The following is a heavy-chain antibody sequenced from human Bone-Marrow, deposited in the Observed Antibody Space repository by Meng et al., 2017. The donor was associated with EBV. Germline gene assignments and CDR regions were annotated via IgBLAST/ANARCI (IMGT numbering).Heavy chain of an antibody. D-gene: IGHD5-12*01. J-gene: IGHJ4*02. Sequence: VLLQALGPGLVMPAGTPSLTSGVSSDSFRSIFWWSWVRQPPRKGPGWTGEIYYSGVTEYITFRTNRATISSDKAKNKFSPNPTSVSAADTAVYYCARVRVGGYDIDHWGQGTLVTVSS. V-gene: IGHV4-4*02. CDR3: ARVRVGGYDIDH. CDR1: SDSFRSIFW. CDR2: IYYSGVT.